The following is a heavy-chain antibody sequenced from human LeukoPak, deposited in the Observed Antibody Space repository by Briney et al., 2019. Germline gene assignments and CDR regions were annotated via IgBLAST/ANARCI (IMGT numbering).Heavy chain of an antibody. D-gene: IGHD5-24*01. V-gene: IGHV1-46*01. Sequence: ASVKVSCKASGYTFTSYYMHWVRQAPGQGLEWMGIINPSGGSTSYAQKFQGRVTMTRDMSTSTVYMELSSLRSEDTAVYYCAVVEMATAGYRAFDIWGQGTMVTVSS. J-gene: IGHJ3*02. CDR2: INPSGGST. CDR1: GYTFTSYY. CDR3: AVVEMATAGYRAFDI.